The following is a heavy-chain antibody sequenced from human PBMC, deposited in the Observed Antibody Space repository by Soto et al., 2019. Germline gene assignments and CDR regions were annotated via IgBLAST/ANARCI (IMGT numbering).Heavy chain of an antibody. V-gene: IGHV5-51*01. D-gene: IGHD3-10*01. CDR3: ARFASDYYYYYGMDV. CDR1: GYSFTSYW. Sequence: GESLKISCKGSGYSFTSYWIGWVRQMPGKGLEWMGIIYPGDSDTRYSPSFQGQVTISADKSISTAYLQWSSLKASDTAMYYCARFASDYYYYYGMDVWGQGTTVTVSS. CDR2: IYPGDSDT. J-gene: IGHJ6*02.